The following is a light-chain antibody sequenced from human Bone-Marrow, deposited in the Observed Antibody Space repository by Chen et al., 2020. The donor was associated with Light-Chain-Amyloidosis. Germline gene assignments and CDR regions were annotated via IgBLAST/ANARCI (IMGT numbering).Light chain of an antibody. CDR1: GSDVGGDNN. CDR2: DVT. V-gene: IGLV2-14*01. Sequence: QSALTQPAFVSGSPGKSITISCTGTGSDVGGDNNVSWYQQHPDTAPKLMIYDVTNRPSWVPHRFCGTKADNTASLTSSGLQAEDEAEYCCSSYTSRNTLVFGSGTKVTVL. CDR3: SSYTSRNTLV. J-gene: IGLJ1*01.